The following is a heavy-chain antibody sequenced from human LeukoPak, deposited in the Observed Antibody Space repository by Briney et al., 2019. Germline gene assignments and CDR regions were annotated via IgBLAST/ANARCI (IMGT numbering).Heavy chain of an antibody. Sequence: GGSLRLSCAASGFTFSSYGMHWVRQAPGKGLEWVAVISYDGSNKYYADSVKGRFTISRDNSKSTLYLQMNSLRAEDTAVYYCAKDELNGDSNPRYYFDYWGQGTLVTVSS. D-gene: IGHD4-17*01. CDR2: ISYDGSNK. CDR1: GFTFSSYG. J-gene: IGHJ4*02. V-gene: IGHV3-30*18. CDR3: AKDELNGDSNPRYYFDY.